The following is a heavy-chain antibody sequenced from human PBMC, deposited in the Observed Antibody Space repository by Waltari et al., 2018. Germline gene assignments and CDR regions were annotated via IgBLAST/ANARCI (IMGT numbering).Heavy chain of an antibody. V-gene: IGHV3-23*01. Sequence: EVQLLESGGGLVQPGGSLRLSCAASGFTFSSYAMSWVRQAPGKGLEWVSAISGRGGSKCEAEPVKVRFTISRDKAKSRRYLQMNSLRAEDTAVYYCAKGGNYDFWSGSSPNFDYWGQGTLVTVSS. D-gene: IGHD3-3*01. CDR2: ISGRGGSK. CDR1: GFTFSSYA. J-gene: IGHJ4*02. CDR3: AKGGNYDFWSGSSPNFDY.